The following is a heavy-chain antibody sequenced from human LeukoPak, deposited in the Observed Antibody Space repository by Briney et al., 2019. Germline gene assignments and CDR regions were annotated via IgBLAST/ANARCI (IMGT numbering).Heavy chain of an antibody. CDR2: INLDGRST. V-gene: IGHV3-74*01. CDR1: GFTFSSYL. Sequence: GGSLRLSCATSGFTFSSYLMDWGRQTPGKGLLLVSRINLDGRSTSYAESVKGRFTISRDNAKNTLYMQMNSLRAEDSAVYYCTRDVWGDRDGFFEYWGQGTLVTVSS. J-gene: IGHJ4*02. D-gene: IGHD5-24*01. CDR3: TRDVWGDRDGFFEY.